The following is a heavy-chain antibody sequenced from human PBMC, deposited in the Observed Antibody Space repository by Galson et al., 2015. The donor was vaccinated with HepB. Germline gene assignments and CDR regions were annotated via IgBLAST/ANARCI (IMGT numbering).Heavy chain of an antibody. CDR2: VYWDDDK. D-gene: IGHD6-19*01. V-gene: IGHV2-5*02. CDR3: ALKGPNWVTSGWYFFDS. CDR1: GFSLRSTGVG. J-gene: IGHJ4*02. Sequence: PALVKPTQTLTLTCTFSGFSLRSTGVGVGWIRQPPGRALEWLALVYWDDDKWYSTSLKSRLTITKDTSINQVVLTRINMGPVDTATYCCALKGPNWVTSGWYFFDSWGQGTLVTVSS.